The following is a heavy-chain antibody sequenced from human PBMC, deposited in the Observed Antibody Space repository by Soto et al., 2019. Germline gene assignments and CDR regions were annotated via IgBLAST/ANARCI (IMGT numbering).Heavy chain of an antibody. D-gene: IGHD3-22*01. J-gene: IGHJ4*02. CDR1: GFTFSNYA. CDR2: ISGSGGST. Sequence: GGSLRLSCAASGFTFSNYAVTWVRQAPWEGLEWVSTISGSGGSTYYADSVKGRFTISRDNSKNTLYLQMNSLRAEDTAVYYCAKSPGMYYYDSSGYYHYDYWGQGTLVTVSS. V-gene: IGHV3-23*01. CDR3: AKSPGMYYYDSSGYYHYDY.